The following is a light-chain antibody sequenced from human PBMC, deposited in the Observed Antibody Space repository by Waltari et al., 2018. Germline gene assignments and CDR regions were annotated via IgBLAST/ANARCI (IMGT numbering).Light chain of an antibody. J-gene: IGLJ2*01. CDR1: SSNIGSNS. CDR2: VNN. CDR3: AAWDDSLNSVI. V-gene: IGLV1-44*01. Sequence: QSVLTPPPSASGTPGQRVTISCSGSSSNIGSNSVHWYRHLPGSAPKLLIYVNNQRLSGVPDRFSGSKSGTSASLAISGLRSEDEADYFCAAWDDSLNSVIFGGGTKVTVL.